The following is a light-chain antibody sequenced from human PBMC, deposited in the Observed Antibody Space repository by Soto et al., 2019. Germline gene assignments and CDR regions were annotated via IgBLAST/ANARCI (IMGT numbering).Light chain of an antibody. CDR1: QGISNY. J-gene: IGKJ5*01. CDR3: QQLKSYVT. V-gene: IGKV1-9*01. CDR2: GAT. Sequence: IQLTQSPSSLSASVVDRVTITGRASQGISNYLAWYQQKPGKTPRLLIYGATTLQSGVPSRFSGSGSGTDFALTISSLQPEDFATYYCQQLKSYVTFGQGTRLEIK.